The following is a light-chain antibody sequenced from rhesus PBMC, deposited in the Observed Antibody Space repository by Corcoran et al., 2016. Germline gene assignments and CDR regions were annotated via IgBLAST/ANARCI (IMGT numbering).Light chain of an antibody. CDR3: QQYNSDPYS. Sequence: DIQMTQSPSSLSASVGDRVTITCRASQGISSYLAWYQQKPGKAPNPLIYYASNLESGVPSRFSGSGSGTEFTLTISSLQPEDFATYYCQQYNSDPYSFGQGTKVEIK. CDR2: YAS. J-gene: IGKJ2*01. CDR1: QGISSY. V-gene: IGKV1-37*01.